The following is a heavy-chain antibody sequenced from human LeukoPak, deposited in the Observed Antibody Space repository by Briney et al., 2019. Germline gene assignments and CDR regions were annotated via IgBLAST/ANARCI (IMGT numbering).Heavy chain of an antibody. J-gene: IGHJ6*02. CDR1: GYTFTSYG. CDR3: ARDYGSGSYYHYYYYGMDV. Sequence: GASVKVSCKASGYTFTSYGISWVRQAPGQGLEWMGWISAYNGNTNYAQKLQGRVTMTTDTSTSTAYMELRSLRSDDTAAYYCARDYGSGSYYHYYYYGMDVWGQGTTVTVS. D-gene: IGHD3-10*01. CDR2: ISAYNGNT. V-gene: IGHV1-18*01.